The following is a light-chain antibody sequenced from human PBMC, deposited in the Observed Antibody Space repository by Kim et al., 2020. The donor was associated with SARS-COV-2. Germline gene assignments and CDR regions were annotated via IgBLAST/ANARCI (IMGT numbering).Light chain of an antibody. Sequence: SASIGDRITITCRASQSVSSYLNWYQQKPGKVPRLLIFGASSFQSGVPSRFSGSGSGTDFTLTVSSLQPEDFATYFCQQSYSTPYTFGQGTKLEI. CDR2: GAS. CDR3: QQSYSTPYT. CDR1: QSVSSY. J-gene: IGKJ2*01. V-gene: IGKV1-39*01.